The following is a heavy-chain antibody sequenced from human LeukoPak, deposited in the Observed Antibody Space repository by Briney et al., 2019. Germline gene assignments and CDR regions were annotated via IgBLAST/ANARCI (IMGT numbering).Heavy chain of an antibody. V-gene: IGHV3-30*18. D-gene: IGHD2-21*02. J-gene: IGHJ6*02. CDR1: GFTFSSYG. Sequence: GGSLRLSCAASGFTFSSYGMHWVRQAPGKGLEWVAVISYDGSNKYYADSVKGRFTISRDNSKNTLYLQMNSLRAEDTAVYYCAKDWTDCGGDCWGMDVWGQGTTVTVSS. CDR2: ISYDGSNK. CDR3: AKDWTDCGGDCWGMDV.